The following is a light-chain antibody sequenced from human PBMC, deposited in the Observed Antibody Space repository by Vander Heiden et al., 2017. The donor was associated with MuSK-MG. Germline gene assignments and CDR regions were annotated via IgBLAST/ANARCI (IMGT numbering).Light chain of an antibody. Sequence: EIVLTQSPATPSLSPGERATLSCRASQSISSYLAWYQQKSGQAPRLLIYDASNRATDIPVRFSGSGSGTDFTLTISSLEPEDFAVYYCQQRSNWPLTFGGGTKVEIK. CDR3: QQRSNWPLT. CDR1: QSISSY. CDR2: DAS. V-gene: IGKV3-11*01. J-gene: IGKJ4*01.